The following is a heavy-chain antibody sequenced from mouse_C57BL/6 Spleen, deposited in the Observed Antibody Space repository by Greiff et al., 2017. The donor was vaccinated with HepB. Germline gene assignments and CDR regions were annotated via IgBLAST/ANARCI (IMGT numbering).Heavy chain of an antibody. Sequence: EVQLVESGGGLVKPGGSLKLSCAVSGFTFSSYAMSWVRQTPEKRLEWVATISDGGSYTYYPDNVKGRFTISRDNAKNNLYLQMSHLKSEDTAMYYCARDEGGFAYWGQGTLVTVSA. CDR1: GFTFSSYA. CDR2: ISDGGSYT. J-gene: IGHJ3*01. CDR3: ARDEGGFAY. V-gene: IGHV5-4*01.